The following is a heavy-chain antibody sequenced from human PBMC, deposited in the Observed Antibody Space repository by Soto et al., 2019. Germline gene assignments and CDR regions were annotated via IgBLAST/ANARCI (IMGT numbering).Heavy chain of an antibody. V-gene: IGHV3-7*01. CDR3: ARDEWAVWFGELSYYYMDV. CDR1: GFTFSSYW. J-gene: IGHJ6*03. CDR2: IKQDGSEK. D-gene: IGHD3-10*01. Sequence: GGSLRLSCAASGFTFSSYWMSWVRQAPGKGLEWVANIKQDGSEKYYVDSVKGRFTISRDNAKNSLYLQMNSLRAEDTAVYYCARDEWAVWFGELSYYYMDVWGKGTTVTVSS.